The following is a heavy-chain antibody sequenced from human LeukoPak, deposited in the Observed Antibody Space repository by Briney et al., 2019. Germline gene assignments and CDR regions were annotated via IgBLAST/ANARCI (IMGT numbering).Heavy chain of an antibody. V-gene: IGHV4-4*09. CDR3: ARGFDY. CDR2: IYTSGST. CDR1: SGSIRSYH. J-gene: IGHJ4*02. Sequence: PSETLSLTCTVSSGSIRSYHWSWIRQPPGKGLEWIGYIYTSGSTNYNPSLKSRVTISVDTSKNQFSLKLSSVTAADTAVYYCARGFDYWGLGTLVTVSS.